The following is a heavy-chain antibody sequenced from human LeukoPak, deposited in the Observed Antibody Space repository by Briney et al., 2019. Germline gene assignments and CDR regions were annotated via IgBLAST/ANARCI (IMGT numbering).Heavy chain of an antibody. J-gene: IGHJ4*02. CDR1: GFTFSSYG. V-gene: IGHV3-30*02. CDR3: AKGAYCGGDCYPDYFDY. D-gene: IGHD2-21*02. Sequence: GGSLRLSCAASGFTFSSYGMHWVRQAPGKGLEWVAFIRYDGSNKYYADSVKGRFTISRDNSKNTLYLQMNSLRAEDTAVYYCAKGAYCGGDCYPDYFDYWGQGTLVTVSS. CDR2: IRYDGSNK.